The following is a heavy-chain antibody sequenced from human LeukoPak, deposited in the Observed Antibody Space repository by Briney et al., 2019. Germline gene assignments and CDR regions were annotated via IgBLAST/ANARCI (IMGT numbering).Heavy chain of an antibody. CDR3: ARVNVDTAMVDY. Sequence: SETLSLTCTVSGGSISSYYWSWLRQPPGKGLEWIGYIYYSGSTNYNPSLKGPVTIPVDTSKNQFSLKLSSVTAAATAVYYCARVNVDTAMVDYWGQGTLVTVSS. CDR1: GGSISSYY. D-gene: IGHD5-18*01. J-gene: IGHJ4*02. V-gene: IGHV4-59*01. CDR2: IYYSGST.